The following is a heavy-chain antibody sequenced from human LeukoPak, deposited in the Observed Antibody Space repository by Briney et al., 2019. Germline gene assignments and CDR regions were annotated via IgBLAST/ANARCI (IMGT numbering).Heavy chain of an antibody. D-gene: IGHD3-22*01. CDR2: IYPGHSDT. V-gene: IGHV5-51*01. CDR1: GYSFSSYW. Sequence: GESLKISCKGSGYSFSSYWIGWVRQMPGKGLEWMGIIYPGHSDTKYSPSFQGQVTMSADRSINTAYLQWSSLKASDTAIYYCARAPLDSSGNHWGVWFDPWGQGTLVTVSS. CDR3: ARAPLDSSGNHWGVWFDP. J-gene: IGHJ5*02.